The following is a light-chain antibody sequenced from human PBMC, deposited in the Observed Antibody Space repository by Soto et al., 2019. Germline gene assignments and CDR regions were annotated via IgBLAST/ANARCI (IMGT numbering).Light chain of an antibody. J-gene: IGKJ4*01. CDR1: QSVSSD. V-gene: IGKV3-15*01. CDR3: QQYNNWPPLA. CDR2: GAS. Sequence: EIVMTQSPATLSVSPVERATLSCRASQSVSSDLAWYQQRPGQAPRLLIYGASTRATGIPARFSGSGSGTDFTLTISSLQSEDFAVYYCQQYNNWPPLAFGGGTKVEIK.